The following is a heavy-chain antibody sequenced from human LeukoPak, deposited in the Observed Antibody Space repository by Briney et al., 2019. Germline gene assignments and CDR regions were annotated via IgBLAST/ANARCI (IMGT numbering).Heavy chain of an antibody. J-gene: IGHJ6*03. CDR3: AREPLGSSGYMDV. Sequence: PSETLFLTCTVSGGSISSYYWSWIRQPPGKGLEWVGYIYYSGSTNYNPSLKSRVTISVDTSKNQFSLKLSSVTAADTAVYYCAREPLGSSGYMDVWGKGTTVTVSS. D-gene: IGHD3-10*01. CDR2: IYYSGST. V-gene: IGHV4-59*01. CDR1: GGSISSYY.